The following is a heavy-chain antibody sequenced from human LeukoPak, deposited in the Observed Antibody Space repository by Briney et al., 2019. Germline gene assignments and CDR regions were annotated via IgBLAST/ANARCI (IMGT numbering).Heavy chain of an antibody. Sequence: PGGSLRLSCAASGFTFNSYAMTWVRQAPGKGLECVSAIGGSGGRTYYADSVKGRFTISRDNSKNTLYLQMNSLRAEDTAVYYYAKDSRGYYGSGTINSNWGQGTLVTVSS. CDR2: IGGSGGRT. J-gene: IGHJ4*02. CDR3: AKDSRGYYGSGTINSN. V-gene: IGHV3-23*01. CDR1: GFTFNSYA. D-gene: IGHD3-10*01.